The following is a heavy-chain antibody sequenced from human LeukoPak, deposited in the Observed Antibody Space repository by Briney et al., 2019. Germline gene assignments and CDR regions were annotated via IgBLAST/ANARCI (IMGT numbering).Heavy chain of an antibody. V-gene: IGHV1-69*13. J-gene: IGHJ3*02. D-gene: IGHD3-22*01. CDR2: IIPIFGTA. Sequence: GASVKVSCKASGGTFSSYAISWVRQAPGQGLEWMGGIIPIFGTANYAQKFQGRVTITADESTSTAYMELSSLGSEDTAVYYCATIDSSGYYPWAFDIWGQGTMVAVSS. CDR1: GGTFSSYA. CDR3: ATIDSSGYYPWAFDI.